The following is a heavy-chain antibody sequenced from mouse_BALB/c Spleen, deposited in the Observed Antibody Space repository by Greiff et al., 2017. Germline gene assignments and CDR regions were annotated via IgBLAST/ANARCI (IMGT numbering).Heavy chain of an antibody. CDR1: GYAFSSYW. J-gene: IGHJ2*01. D-gene: IGHD2-14*01. V-gene: IGHV1-80*01. CDR3: ARGEGTQGYFDY. CDR2: IYPGDGDT. Sequence: VKLVESGAELVRPGSSVKISCKASGYAFSSYWMNWVKQRPGQGLEWIGQIYPGDGDTNYNGKFKGKATLTADKSSSTAYMQLSSLTSEDSAVYFCARGEGTQGYFDYWGQGTTLTVSS.